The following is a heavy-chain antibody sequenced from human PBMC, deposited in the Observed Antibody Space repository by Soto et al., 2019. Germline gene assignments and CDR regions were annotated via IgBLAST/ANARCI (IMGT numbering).Heavy chain of an antibody. CDR2: ITGTGGNT. CDR1: GFTLSTYG. D-gene: IGHD5-12*01. Sequence: GGSLRLSCAGSGFTLSTYGMTWVRQAPGKGLEWVSAITGTGGNTYYVDSVKGRFTSSRDDSKNMLYLQMNSVRVEDTAVYYCARIRGYRYGLDVWGQGTTVTVSS. J-gene: IGHJ6*02. V-gene: IGHV3-23*01. CDR3: ARIRGYRYGLDV.